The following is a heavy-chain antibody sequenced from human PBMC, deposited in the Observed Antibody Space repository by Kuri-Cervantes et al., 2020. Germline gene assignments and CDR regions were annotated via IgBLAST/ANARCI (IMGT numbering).Heavy chain of an antibody. CDR3: ARTPSIVEDTWWFDP. CDR1: GGTFSSYA. J-gene: IGHJ5*02. Sequence: SVKVSCKASGGTFSSYAISWVRQAPGQGLEWMGGIIPTFSTTHYAQKFRDRIALTADKSTSTAYMELSRLRSEDTAIYYCARTPSIVEDTWWFDPWGQGTLVTVSS. CDR2: IIPTFSTT. D-gene: IGHD1-26*01. V-gene: IGHV1-69*06.